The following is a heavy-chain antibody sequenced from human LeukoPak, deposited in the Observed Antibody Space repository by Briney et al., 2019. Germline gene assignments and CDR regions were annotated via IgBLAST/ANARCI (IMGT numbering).Heavy chain of an antibody. J-gene: IGHJ3*02. Sequence: SVKVSCKASGGTFSSYAISWVRQAPGQGLEWMGRIIPILGIANYAQKFQGRVTITADKSTSTAYMELSSLRSEDTAVYYCASGHGYYXXSXGQGAFDIWGQGTMVT. CDR2: IIPILGIA. CDR3: ASGHGYYXXSXGQGAFDI. D-gene: IGHD3-22*01. V-gene: IGHV1-69*04. CDR1: GGTFSSYA.